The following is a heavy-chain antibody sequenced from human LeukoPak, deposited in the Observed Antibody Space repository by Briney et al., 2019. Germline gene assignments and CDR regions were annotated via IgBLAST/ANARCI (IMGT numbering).Heavy chain of an antibody. Sequence: SETLPLTCAVSGGSISNSNWWSWVRQSPGKGLEWIGEIYHSGSTNYNPSLKSRVTISVDKSKNQFSLRLSSVTAADTAVYYCARGYSYSYFDCWGQGTLVPVSS. J-gene: IGHJ4*02. D-gene: IGHD5-12*01. CDR2: IYHSGST. CDR1: GGSISNSNW. CDR3: ARGYSYSYFDC. V-gene: IGHV4-4*02.